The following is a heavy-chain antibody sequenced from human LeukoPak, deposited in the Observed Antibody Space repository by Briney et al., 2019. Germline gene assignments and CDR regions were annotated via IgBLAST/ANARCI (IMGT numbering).Heavy chain of an antibody. J-gene: IGHJ6*03. CDR3: AREPYDFWSGYLPYYYYMDV. CDR2: IYYSGST. Sequence: PSETLSLTCTVSGGSISSYYWSWIRQPPGKGLEWIGYIYYSGSTNYNPSLKSRVTISVDTSKNQFSLKLSSVTAADTAVYYCAREPYDFWSGYLPYYYYMDVWGKGTTVTVSS. V-gene: IGHV4-59*12. D-gene: IGHD3-3*01. CDR1: GGSISSYY.